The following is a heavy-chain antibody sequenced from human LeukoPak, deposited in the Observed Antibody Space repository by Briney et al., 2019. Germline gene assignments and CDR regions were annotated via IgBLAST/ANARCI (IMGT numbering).Heavy chain of an antibody. CDR2: ISDSGGST. D-gene: IGHD2-15*01. CDR1: GFPFSSYA. J-gene: IGHJ6*02. CDR3: VRGYSFGPYGMDV. V-gene: IGHV3-64D*09. Sequence: GGSLRLSCSASGFPFSSYAMHWVRQAPGKGLEYVSAISDSGGSTYYADSVKGRFTISRDNSKNTLYLQMSSLRAEDTAVYFCVRGYSFGPYGMDVWAKGPRSPSP.